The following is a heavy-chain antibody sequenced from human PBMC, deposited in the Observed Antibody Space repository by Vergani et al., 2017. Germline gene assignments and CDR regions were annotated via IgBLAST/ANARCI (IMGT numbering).Heavy chain of an antibody. CDR3: AKGTVSSFGDYYYYYMDV. J-gene: IGHJ6*03. D-gene: IGHD3-16*01. V-gene: IGHV4-59*11. CDR1: FDSIRNLY. Sequence: QVQLQESGPGLVKSSETLSLTCSVSFDSIRNLYCNWIRQPPGKGLEWIGSIHYSENTNYNPSLKTRVTISVDTSKNQFSLTLTSVTAADTAVYYCAKGTVSSFGDYYYYYMDVWGKGTTVTVSS. CDR2: IHYSENT.